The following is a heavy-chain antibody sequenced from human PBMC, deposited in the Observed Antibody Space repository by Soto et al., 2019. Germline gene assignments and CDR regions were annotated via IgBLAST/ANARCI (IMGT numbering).Heavy chain of an antibody. CDR3: ARTCSGGSCYSSYYYGMDV. CDR1: QYTLTDFY. V-gene: IGHV1-2*02. D-gene: IGHD2-15*01. Sequence: XKVSCKSSQYTLTDFYIHWVRQAPVQGLEWMGRINPNSGGTNSPQKFQGRVTMTRDTSINTAYMELSSLRSDDTAVYYCARTCSGGSCYSSYYYGMDVWGQGTTVTVSS. J-gene: IGHJ6*02. CDR2: INPNSGGT.